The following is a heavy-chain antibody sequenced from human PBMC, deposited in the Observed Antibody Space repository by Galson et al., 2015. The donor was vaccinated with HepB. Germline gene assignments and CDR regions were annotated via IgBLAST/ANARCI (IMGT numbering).Heavy chain of an antibody. D-gene: IGHD2-15*01. CDR3: ASLDIVVVAAAGNSGMDV. Sequence: ETLSLTCTVSGGPISDYYWSWIRQSPGKGLEWIGYVYYNGDTNYNPALRSRVTISLDTSKKQFHLKVSSVTAADTAVYFCASLDIVVVAAAGNSGMDVWGQGTTVTVSS. J-gene: IGHJ6*02. CDR2: VYYNGDT. CDR1: GGPISDYY. V-gene: IGHV4-59*08.